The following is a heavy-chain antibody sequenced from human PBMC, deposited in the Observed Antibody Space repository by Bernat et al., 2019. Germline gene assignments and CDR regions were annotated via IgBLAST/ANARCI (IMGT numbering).Heavy chain of an antibody. CDR1: GGSISSSSYY. CDR2: IYYSGST. CDR3: TRLFRSVPTNYWYFDL. V-gene: IGHV4-39*01. Sequence: QLQLQESGPGLVKPSETLSLTCTVSGGSISSSSYYWGWIRQPPGKGLEWIGSIYYSGSTYYNPSLKSRVTISVDTSKNQFSLKLTSVTAADTAVYYCTRLFRSVPTNYWYFDLWGRDTLVTVSS. J-gene: IGHJ2*01. D-gene: IGHD2-8*01.